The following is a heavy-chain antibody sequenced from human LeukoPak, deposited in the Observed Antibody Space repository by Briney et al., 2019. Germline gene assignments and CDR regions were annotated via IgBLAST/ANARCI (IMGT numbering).Heavy chain of an antibody. J-gene: IGHJ4*02. CDR1: GFIFSNYA. V-gene: IGHV3-23*01. CDR3: AKGPRPDITVAHTVEN. D-gene: IGHD6-19*01. Sequence: GGSLILSCAASGFIFSNYAMSWVRQVPGGGLQWVSTISSRGDSTYDADSVKGRFTISRDNSRGSLYLQMNSVRAEDTGVYYCAKGPRPDITVAHTVENWGQGTLVTVSS. CDR2: ISSRGDST.